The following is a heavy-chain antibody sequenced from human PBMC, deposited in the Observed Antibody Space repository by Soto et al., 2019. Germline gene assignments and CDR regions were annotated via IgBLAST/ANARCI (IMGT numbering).Heavy chain of an antibody. Sequence: PGGSLRLSCAASGFTFSDYYMSWIRQAPGKGLEWVSYISSSGSTIYYADSVKGRFTISRDNAKNSLYLQMHSLRAEDTAVYYCARMGQNMGYWYFDLWGRGTLVTVSS. J-gene: IGHJ2*01. V-gene: IGHV3-11*01. CDR3: ARMGQNMGYWYFDL. CDR2: ISSSGSTI. CDR1: GFTFSDYY.